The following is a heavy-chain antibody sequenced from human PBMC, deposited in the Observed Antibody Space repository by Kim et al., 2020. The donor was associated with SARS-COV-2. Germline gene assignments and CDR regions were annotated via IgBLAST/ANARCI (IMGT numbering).Heavy chain of an antibody. Sequence: ASVKVSCKASGYTFTSYSINWVRQAPGQGLEWMGWISAYNDNTNYAQKLQGRVTMTTDTSTSTAYMELRSLRSDDTAVYYCARDGRGSIAVAGTSGYYYYGMDVWGQGTTVTVSS. V-gene: IGHV1-18*01. D-gene: IGHD6-19*01. CDR3: ARDGRGSIAVAGTSGYYYYGMDV. J-gene: IGHJ6*02. CDR1: GYTFTSYS. CDR2: ISAYNDNT.